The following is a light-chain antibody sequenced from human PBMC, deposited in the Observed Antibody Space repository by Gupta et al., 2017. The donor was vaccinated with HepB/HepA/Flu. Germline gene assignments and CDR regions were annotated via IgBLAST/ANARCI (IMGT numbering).Light chain of an antibody. CDR3: SAWDDSLKGWV. V-gene: IGLV1-44*01. CDR1: SSNIGGRT. J-gene: IGLJ2*01. Sequence: QSLLTQPPSASGTPGQRATISCSGDSSNIGGRTVNWYQHFPGTAPKLLIYDTNQRPSGIPDRFSGSRSGTSASLAISGLQLEDDADYYCSAWDDSLKGWVFGGGTKLTVL. CDR2: DTN.